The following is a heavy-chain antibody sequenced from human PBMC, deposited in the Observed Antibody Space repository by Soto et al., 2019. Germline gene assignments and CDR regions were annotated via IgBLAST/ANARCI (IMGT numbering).Heavy chain of an antibody. D-gene: IGHD3-16*01. CDR2: IYYSGGT. Sequence: PSETLSLTCTVSGGSISSSSYYWGWIRQPPGKGLEWIGSIYYSGGTYYNPSLKSRVTISVDTSKNQFSLKLSSVTAADTAVYYCARRYGWAFDIWGQGTMVTVSS. J-gene: IGHJ3*02. V-gene: IGHV4-39*01. CDR1: GGSISSSSYY. CDR3: ARRYGWAFDI.